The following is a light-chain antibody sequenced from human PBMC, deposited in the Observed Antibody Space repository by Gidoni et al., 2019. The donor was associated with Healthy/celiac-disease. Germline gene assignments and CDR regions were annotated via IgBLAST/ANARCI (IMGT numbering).Light chain of an antibody. CDR1: QSISSW. J-gene: IGKJ1*01. CDR3: QQYNSYPWT. V-gene: IGKV1-5*03. Sequence: IQMTQSPSTLSASLGDRVTITCRASQSISSWLAWYQQKPGKAPKLLIYKASSLESGIPSRLSGSGSGTEFTLTISSLQPDDFATYYCQQYNSYPWTFGQGTKVEIK. CDR2: KAS.